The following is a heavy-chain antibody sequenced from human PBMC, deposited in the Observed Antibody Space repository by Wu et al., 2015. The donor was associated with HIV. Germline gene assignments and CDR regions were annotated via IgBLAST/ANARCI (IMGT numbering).Heavy chain of an antibody. D-gene: IGHD3-10*01. J-gene: IGHJ5*02. V-gene: IGHV1-18*01. CDR3: ARVPIRTYYYGSGRLNNWFDP. CDR1: GYTFTSYG. Sequence: QVQLVQSGAEVKKPGASVKVSCKASGYTFTSYGISWVRQAPGQGLEWMGWISAYNGNTNYAQKLQGRVTMTTDTSTSTAYMELRSLRSDDTAVYYCARVPIRTYYYGSGRLNNWFDPWGQGTLVTVSS. CDR2: ISAYNGNT.